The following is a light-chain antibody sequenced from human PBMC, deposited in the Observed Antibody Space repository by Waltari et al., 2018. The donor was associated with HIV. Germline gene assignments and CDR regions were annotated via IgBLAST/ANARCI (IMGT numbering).Light chain of an antibody. Sequence: QSALTPPRSVSGSPGHSVTISCTGTSSDVGGYNSVSWYQQPPGKAPKFMIYDVSKRPSGVPDRFSGSKSGNTASLTISGLQAEDEADYYCCSYAGNYTLVFGGGTKLTVL. CDR1: SSDVGGYNS. CDR2: DVS. CDR3: CSYAGNYTLV. V-gene: IGLV2-11*01. J-gene: IGLJ3*02.